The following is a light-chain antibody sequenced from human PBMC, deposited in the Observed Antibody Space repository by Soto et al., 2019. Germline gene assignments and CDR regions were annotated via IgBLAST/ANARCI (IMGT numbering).Light chain of an antibody. CDR3: MQYNKWPPRT. CDR1: QSVCST. Sequence: EMEITESRSTLSVSPGERATLSCRASQSVCSTLAWYQQKPGQDPPLLIFDASARAPGTPARLSGSGSWTEFTLTINSLQSEDFVVYFCMQYNKWPPRTFGQGTKVDIK. J-gene: IGKJ1*01. V-gene: IGKV3-15*01. CDR2: DAS.